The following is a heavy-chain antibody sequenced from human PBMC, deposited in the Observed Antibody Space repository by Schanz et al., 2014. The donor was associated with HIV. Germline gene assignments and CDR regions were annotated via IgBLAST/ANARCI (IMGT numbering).Heavy chain of an antibody. CDR3: VKAYSSGFSGAGS. Sequence: EVRLLESGGDLVRPGGSLRLSCVASGFSFSSYAMHWVRQTPGKGLDWVSTISGSDGDTYYADSVKGRFTISRDNSRNALYLHMNSLRADDTAIYYCVKAYSSGFSGAGSWGQGALVTVSS. V-gene: IGHV3-23*01. D-gene: IGHD5-18*01. CDR1: GFSFSSYA. J-gene: IGHJ5*02. CDR2: ISGSDGDT.